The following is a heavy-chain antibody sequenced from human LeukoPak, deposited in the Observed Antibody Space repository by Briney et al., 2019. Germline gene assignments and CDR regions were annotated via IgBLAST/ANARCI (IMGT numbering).Heavy chain of an antibody. CDR1: GFTFSSYS. D-gene: IGHD3-22*01. Sequence: GGSLRLSCAASGFTFSSYSTNWVRQAPGKGLEWVSSISSSSSYIYYADSVKGRFTISRDNAKNSLYLQMNSLRAEDTAVYYCARDRGFTTYDYWGQGTLVTVSS. CDR3: ARDRGFTTYDY. J-gene: IGHJ4*02. CDR2: ISSSSSYI. V-gene: IGHV3-21*04.